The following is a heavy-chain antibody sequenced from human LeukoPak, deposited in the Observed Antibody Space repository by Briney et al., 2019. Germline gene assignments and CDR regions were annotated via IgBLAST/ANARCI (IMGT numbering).Heavy chain of an antibody. J-gene: IGHJ4*02. V-gene: IGHV4-59*08. CDR1: GGSISSYF. Sequence: SETLSLTCTVSGGSISSYFWSWIRQPPGKGLEWIGYIYYSGSTNYNPSLKSRVTISVDTSMHQFSLKLTSVTAADTAVYYCARHGGGFGSGTYYNFDCWGQGTLVTVSS. CDR2: IYYSGST. CDR3: ARHGGGFGSGTYYNFDC. D-gene: IGHD3-10*01.